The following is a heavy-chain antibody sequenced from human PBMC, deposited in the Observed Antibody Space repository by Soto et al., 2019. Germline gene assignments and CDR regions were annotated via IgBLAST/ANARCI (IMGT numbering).Heavy chain of an antibody. Sequence: GGSLRLSCAASGLTFRSYPMTWVRQSPGKGLEWVAASSSGGGSTYHADSVKGRFTISRDNSKNTLYLQMNSLRVEDTAVYYCAKGHVQMDVWGQGTTVTVSS. CDR3: AKGHVQMDV. J-gene: IGHJ6*02. CDR2: SSSGGGST. CDR1: GLTFRSYP. V-gene: IGHV3-23*01.